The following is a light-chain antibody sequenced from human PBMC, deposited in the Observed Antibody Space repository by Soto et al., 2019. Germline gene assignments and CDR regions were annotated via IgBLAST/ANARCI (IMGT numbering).Light chain of an antibody. J-gene: IGLJ3*02. CDR1: SGQSNYA. V-gene: IGLV4-69*01. CDR2: VYSDGRH. CDR3: QTWGPWV. Sequence: QPVLTQSPSASASLGASVNLTCTLSSGQSNYAIAWHQQQPEKGPRYLRQVYSDGRHIKGDGIPDRFSGSSSGAERYLTIASLQSEYEAYYYCQTWGPWVFGGGTKVTVL.